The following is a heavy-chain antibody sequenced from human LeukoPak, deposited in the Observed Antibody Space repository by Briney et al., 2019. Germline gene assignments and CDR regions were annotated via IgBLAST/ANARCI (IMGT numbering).Heavy chain of an antibody. D-gene: IGHD1-26*01. J-gene: IGHJ4*02. Sequence: SETLSLTCSVSGGSMSVSGYYWVWIRQPPGKGLEWIGSMYYSGTTYYNPSLKSRVTMSVDTSKNQLSLKLISVTDADTAVYYCARQGGVGATGDPDYWGQGTLVTVSS. CDR2: MYYSGTT. CDR1: GGSMSVSGYY. V-gene: IGHV4-39*01. CDR3: ARQGGVGATGDPDY.